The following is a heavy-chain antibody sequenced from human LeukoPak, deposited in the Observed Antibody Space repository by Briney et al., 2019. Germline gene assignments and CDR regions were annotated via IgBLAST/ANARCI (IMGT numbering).Heavy chain of an antibody. J-gene: IGHJ4*02. CDR1: GGTFSSYA. CDR3: AHIYCSSSSCYSDFDY. V-gene: IGHV1-69*01. D-gene: IGHD2-2*01. Sequence: ASVKVSCKASGGTFSSYAISWVRQAPGQGLEWMGGIIPIFGTANYAQKFQGRVTITADESTSTAYVELSSLRSEDTAVYYCAHIYCSSSSCYSDFDYWGQGTLVTVSS. CDR2: IIPIFGTA.